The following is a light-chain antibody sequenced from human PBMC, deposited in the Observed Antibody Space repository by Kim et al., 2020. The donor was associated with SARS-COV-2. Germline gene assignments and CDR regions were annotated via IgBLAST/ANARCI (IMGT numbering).Light chain of an antibody. CDR2: GVS. CDR1: QSVNSN. CDR3: QQYNTWPRT. J-gene: IGKJ1*01. Sequence: VSPGERATLSCRASQSVNSNFAWYQQKPGQSPRLLIFGVSTRATGIPARFSGSGSGTEFTLTISSLQSEDFAVYYCQQYNTWPRTFGQGTKVDIK. V-gene: IGKV3-15*01.